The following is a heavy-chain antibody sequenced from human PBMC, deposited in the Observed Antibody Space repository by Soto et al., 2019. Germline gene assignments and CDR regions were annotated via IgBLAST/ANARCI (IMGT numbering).Heavy chain of an antibody. CDR3: ARGGDYGGNSDLYYYYGMDV. D-gene: IGHD4-17*01. CDR1: GGSISSGGYY. Sequence: QVQLQESGPGLVKPSQTLSLTCTVSGGSISSGGYYWSWIRQHPGKGLEWIGYIYYSGSTYYNPSRQSRVTISVDTPKNTGSLELSSVTAAATAVYYCARGGDYGGNSDLYYYYGMDVWGQGTTVTVSS. CDR2: IYYSGST. J-gene: IGHJ6*02. V-gene: IGHV4-31*03.